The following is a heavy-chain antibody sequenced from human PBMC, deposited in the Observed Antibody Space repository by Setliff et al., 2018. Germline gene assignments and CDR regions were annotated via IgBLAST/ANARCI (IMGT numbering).Heavy chain of an antibody. J-gene: IGHJ3*02. V-gene: IGHV4-34*01. D-gene: IGHD2-2*01. CDR1: GASFSDYY. Sequence: SETLSLTCTVYGASFSDYYWGWIRQPPGKGLEWIGTIYHSGSSYYNPSLRSRVTISVDTSKNQFSLILRSVTAADPAVYYCARGRMRGSCSGPSCTYDPFDIWGQGTPVTVSS. CDR2: IYHSGSS. CDR3: ARGRMRGSCSGPSCTYDPFDI.